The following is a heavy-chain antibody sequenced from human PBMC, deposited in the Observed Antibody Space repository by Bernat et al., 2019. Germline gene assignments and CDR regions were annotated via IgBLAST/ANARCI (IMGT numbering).Heavy chain of an antibody. CDR1: GFTFSSHG. D-gene: IGHD2-2*01. Sequence: QVQLVESGGGVVQPGRSLRLSCAASGFTFSSHGMHWVRQAPGKGLEWVADIGYDGTKKYYADSVKGRFTISRDNSKNTLYLQMNSLSAEDTAVYYCARDGGVYCDSSSCYLDYWGQGTQVTVSS. CDR3: ARDGGVYCDSSSCYLDY. V-gene: IGHV3-33*01. J-gene: IGHJ4*02. CDR2: IGYDGTKK.